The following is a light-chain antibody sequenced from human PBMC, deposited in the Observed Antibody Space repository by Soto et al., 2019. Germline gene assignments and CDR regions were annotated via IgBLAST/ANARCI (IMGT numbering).Light chain of an antibody. V-gene: IGKV3-20*01. CDR3: LQAYCDAWS. CDR1: QSVSNNY. Sequence: HSPSTLPRSRGKRATSDCRASQSVSNNYLAWYQQKPGQAPRLLIYGASSRATGIPDRFSGSGSGTDFTLTMSCLQPEDSASYYCLQAYCDAWSLGAGTKVDIK. CDR2: GAS. J-gene: IGKJ4*02.